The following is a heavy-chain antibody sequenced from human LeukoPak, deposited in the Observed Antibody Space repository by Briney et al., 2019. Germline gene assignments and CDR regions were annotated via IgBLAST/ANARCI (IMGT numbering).Heavy chain of an antibody. CDR3: AREVSLSL. V-gene: IGHV3-48*03. CDR2: ISGSGSTI. CDR1: GFTFSGYP. Sequence: PGKSLRLSCAASGFTFSGYPIHWVRQAPGKGLEWVSYISGSGSTIYYADSVKGRFTISRDNARNSLYLQMNSLRAEDTAVYYCAREVSLSLWGQGTTVTVSS. J-gene: IGHJ6*02. D-gene: IGHD5/OR15-5a*01.